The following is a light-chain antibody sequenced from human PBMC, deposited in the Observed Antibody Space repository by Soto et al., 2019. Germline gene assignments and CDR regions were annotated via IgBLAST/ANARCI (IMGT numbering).Light chain of an antibody. V-gene: IGKV1-5*01. CDR2: DAS. Sequence: IQMTQSPSTLSASVGDRVTITCRASQSIGRWLAWYQQKPGKAPKSLIYDASNLESGVPARFSGSGSGTDFNLTISSLQPDDFATYYCQQYSGYLYTFGQGTKLEIK. J-gene: IGKJ2*01. CDR3: QQYSGYLYT. CDR1: QSIGRW.